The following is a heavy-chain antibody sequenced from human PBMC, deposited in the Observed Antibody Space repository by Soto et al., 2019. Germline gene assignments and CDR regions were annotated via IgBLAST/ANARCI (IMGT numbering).Heavy chain of an antibody. Sequence: SVKVSCKASGGTFSSYAISWVRQAPGQGLEWMGGIIPIFGTANYAQKFQGRVTITADESTGTAYMELSSLRSEDTAVYYCARVGIVVVTSNWFDPWGQGTLVTVSS. CDR1: GGTFSSYA. D-gene: IGHD2-21*02. J-gene: IGHJ5*02. CDR3: ARVGIVVVTSNWFDP. V-gene: IGHV1-69*13. CDR2: IIPIFGTA.